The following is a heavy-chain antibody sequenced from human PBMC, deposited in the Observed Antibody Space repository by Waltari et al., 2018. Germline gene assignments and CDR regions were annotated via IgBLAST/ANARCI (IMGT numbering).Heavy chain of an antibody. CDR3: ARIGSWPPWLDY. V-gene: IGHV3-7*01. Sequence: EVQLVESGGGLVQPGGSLRLSCGASGFTFGNYWMSWVRQAPGKGLEWVANIKKDGSATYYVDSVRGRFSISRDNAKNSLSLQMNSLRAEDTAVYYCARIGSWPPWLDYWGQGILVTVSS. CDR2: IKKDGSAT. D-gene: IGHD6-13*01. J-gene: IGHJ4*02. CDR1: GFTFGNYW.